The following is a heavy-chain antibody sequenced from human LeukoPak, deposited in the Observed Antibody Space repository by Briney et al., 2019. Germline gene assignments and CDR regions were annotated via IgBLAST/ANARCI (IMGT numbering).Heavy chain of an antibody. D-gene: IGHD3-16*01. CDR1: GGSINSRTYY. V-gene: IGHV4-39*02. CDR2: IYYSGAT. J-gene: IGHJ3*02. Sequence: SETLSLTCSVSGGSINSRTYYWGWIRQPPGKGLEWIGSIYYSGATYHNPSLKSRVTISLGTSKNHFSLRLSSVTAADTAVYYCASTRGTLERLGDENDGAFHIWGQGTMVTVSS. CDR3: ASTRGTLERLGDENDGAFHI.